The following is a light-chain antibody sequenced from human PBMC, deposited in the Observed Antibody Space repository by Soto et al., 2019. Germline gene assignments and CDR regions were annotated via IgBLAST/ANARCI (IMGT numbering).Light chain of an antibody. CDR3: QQYNSYPLT. V-gene: IGKV1-9*01. CDR1: QVITSY. J-gene: IGKJ4*01. Sequence: DIQLTHSPSFLSASVGDRVTITCLSSQVITSYLAWYQQRPGKAPKLLIYAASTLQSGVPSRFSGSGSETEFTLTINSLQPDDSATYYCQQYNSYPLTFGGGTKVDIK. CDR2: AAS.